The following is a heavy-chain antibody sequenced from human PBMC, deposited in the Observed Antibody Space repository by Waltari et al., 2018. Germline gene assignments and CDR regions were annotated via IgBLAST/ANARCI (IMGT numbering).Heavy chain of an antibody. CDR3: ANLHPVAGTRYFDY. V-gene: IGHV1-69*02. CDR1: GGTFSSYT. J-gene: IGHJ4*02. D-gene: IGHD6-19*01. CDR2: INPILGIA. Sequence: QVQLVQSGAEVKKPGSSVKVSCKASGGTFSSYTISWVRQAPGQGLEWMGRINPILGIANYAQKFQGRVTITADKSTSTAYMELSSLRSEDTAVYYCANLHPVAGTRYFDYWGQGTLVTVSS.